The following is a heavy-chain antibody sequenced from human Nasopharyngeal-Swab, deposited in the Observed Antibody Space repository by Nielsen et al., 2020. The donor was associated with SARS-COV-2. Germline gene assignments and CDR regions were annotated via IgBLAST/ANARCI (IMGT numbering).Heavy chain of an antibody. D-gene: IGHD6-13*01. J-gene: IGHJ4*02. Sequence: GESLKISCAASGFTFSSYGMHWVRQAPGKGLEWVAVISYDGSNKYYADSVKGRFTISRDNSKNTLYLQMNSLRAKDTAVYYCAKAGAGSWYGDYWGQGTLVTVSS. CDR3: AKAGAGSWYGDY. V-gene: IGHV3-30*18. CDR1: GFTFSSYG. CDR2: ISYDGSNK.